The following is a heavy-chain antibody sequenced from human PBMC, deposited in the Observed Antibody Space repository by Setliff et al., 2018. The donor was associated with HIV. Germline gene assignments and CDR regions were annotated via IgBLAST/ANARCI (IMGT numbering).Heavy chain of an antibody. V-gene: IGHV4-59*01. CDR2: IYYSGST. CDR3: AGGGYSSGWYDY. CDR1: GGSISSYY. Sequence: PSETLSLTCTVSGGSISSYYWSWIRQPPGKGLEWIGYIYYSGSTNYNPSLKSRVTISVDTSKNQFSLKLSSVTAADTAVYYCAGGGYSSGWYDYWGQGTLVTVSS. J-gene: IGHJ4*02. D-gene: IGHD6-19*01.